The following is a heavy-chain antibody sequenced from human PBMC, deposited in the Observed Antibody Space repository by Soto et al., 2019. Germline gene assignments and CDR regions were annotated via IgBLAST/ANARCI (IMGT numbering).Heavy chain of an antibody. V-gene: IGHV3-23*01. CDR1: GFSFSNYA. CDR3: AKGLRGSGMDV. Sequence: GGSLRLSCAASGFSFSNYAMSWVRQAPGKGLDWVSGISSTGGTTYYADSVKGRFAVSRDNSKNMLYLQVSILRAEDTAVYFCAKGLRGSGMDVWGQGTTVTVSS. CDR2: ISSTGGTT. J-gene: IGHJ6*02.